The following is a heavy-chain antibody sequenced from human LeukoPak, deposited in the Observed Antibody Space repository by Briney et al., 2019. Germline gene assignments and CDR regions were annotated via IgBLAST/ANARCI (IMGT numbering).Heavy chain of an antibody. J-gene: IGHJ4*02. V-gene: IGHV3-48*04. CDR2: ISSSSSTI. Sequence: PGGSLRLSCAASGFTFSDFGMHWVRQAPGKGLEWVSYISSSSSTIYYADSVKGRFTISRDNAKNSLYLQMNSLRAEDTAVYYCARDKLVGATPFDYWGQGTLVTVSS. CDR3: ARDKLVGATPFDY. CDR1: GFTFSDFG. D-gene: IGHD1-26*01.